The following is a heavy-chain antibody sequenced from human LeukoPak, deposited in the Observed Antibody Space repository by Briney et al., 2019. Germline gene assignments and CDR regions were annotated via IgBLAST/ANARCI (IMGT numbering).Heavy chain of an antibody. Sequence: GGSLRLSCAGAGFTFDDSVMHWVRQAPGKGLEWVSTINWNSGNIGYADSVKGRFTISRDNAKNSLFLQMNSLRTEDTALYYCAKGGHPTRYYYGMDVWGQGTTVTVSS. D-gene: IGHD2-15*01. J-gene: IGHJ6*02. CDR2: INWNSGNI. CDR1: GFTFDDSV. CDR3: AKGGHPTRYYYGMDV. V-gene: IGHV3-9*01.